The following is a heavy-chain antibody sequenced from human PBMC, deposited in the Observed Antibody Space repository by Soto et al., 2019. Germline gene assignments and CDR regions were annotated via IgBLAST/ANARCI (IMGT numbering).Heavy chain of an antibody. CDR2: ISSDGSRT. V-gene: IGHV3-74*01. J-gene: IGHJ6*02. D-gene: IGHD6-13*01. CDR1: GFTFSSYW. Sequence: EVQLVESGGALVQPGGSLRLSCAASGFTFSSYWMYWVRQAPGKGLVWVSRISSDGSRTDYADSVKGRFTISRDNARNTLYLQMNSLRAEDTAVYYCARVRYTSTWYYYGMDVWGQGTTVTVSS. CDR3: ARVRYTSTWYYYGMDV.